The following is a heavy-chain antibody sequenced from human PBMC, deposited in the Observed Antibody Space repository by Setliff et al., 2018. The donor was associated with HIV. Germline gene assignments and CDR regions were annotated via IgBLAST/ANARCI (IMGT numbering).Heavy chain of an antibody. CDR2: IIPVFGTA. Sequence: SVKVSCKASGGTFNSYAINWVRQAPGQGLEWMGGIIPVFGTANYAQNFQGRVTITADESTSTAYMELSSLRSEDTAVYYCARGMYSSGWYDAFDIWGQGTMVTVSS. D-gene: IGHD6-19*01. J-gene: IGHJ3*02. CDR1: GGTFNSYA. V-gene: IGHV1-69*13. CDR3: ARGMYSSGWYDAFDI.